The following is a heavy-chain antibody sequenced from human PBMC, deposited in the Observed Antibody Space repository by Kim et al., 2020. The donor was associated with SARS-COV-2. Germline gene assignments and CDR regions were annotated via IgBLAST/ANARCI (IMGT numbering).Heavy chain of an antibody. D-gene: IGHD3-9*01. V-gene: IGHV3-23*01. Sequence: ADSVKGRFTISRDNSKNTLYLQMNSLRAEDTAVYYCAKDVVDYDIDAFDIWGQGTMVTVSS. J-gene: IGHJ3*02. CDR3: AKDVVDYDIDAFDI.